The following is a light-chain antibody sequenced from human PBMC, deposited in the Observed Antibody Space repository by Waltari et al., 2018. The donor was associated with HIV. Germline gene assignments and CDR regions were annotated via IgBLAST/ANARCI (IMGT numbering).Light chain of an antibody. CDR1: SSDVWAYNL. V-gene: IGLV2-23*02. CDR3: CSYSGTGVV. CDR2: DVI. Sequence: QSALTQPASVSGSPGPSITISCTGTSSDVWAYNLVSWYQKYPGTAPKLMIFDVIKRPSGVSDRFSGSRSGNTASLTISGLQTEDEGDYYCCSYSGTGVVFGGGTKVTVL. J-gene: IGLJ2*01.